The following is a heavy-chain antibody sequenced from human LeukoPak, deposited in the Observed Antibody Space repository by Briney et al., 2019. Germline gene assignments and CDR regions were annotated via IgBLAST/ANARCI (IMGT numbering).Heavy chain of an antibody. V-gene: IGHV3-7*03. Sequence: PGGSLRLSCAASGFTLSNHWMTWVRQVPGRGPEWVANVNRGGSETYYLDSVKGRFTISRDDAKNSLYLQMNSLRAEDTALYYCVRNNAMDVWGQGTTVTVSS. J-gene: IGHJ6*02. CDR2: VNRGGSET. CDR1: GFTLSNHW. CDR3: VRNNAMDV. D-gene: IGHD2-8*01.